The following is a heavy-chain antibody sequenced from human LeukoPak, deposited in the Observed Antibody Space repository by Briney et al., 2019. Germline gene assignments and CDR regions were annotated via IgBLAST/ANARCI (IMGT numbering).Heavy chain of an antibody. CDR3: ARDTSGYYGRYEH. D-gene: IGHD3-3*01. CDR2: ISYTGTT. Sequence: SETPSLTCDVSGASIRNKFWSWLRHPPGKALEWIGYISYTGTTNYNPSLQSRVTISVDTSKNQLSLKLTSMTAADTAVYYCARDTSGYYGRYEHWGQGTLVTVSS. V-gene: IGHV4-59*01. CDR1: GASIRNKF. J-gene: IGHJ4*02.